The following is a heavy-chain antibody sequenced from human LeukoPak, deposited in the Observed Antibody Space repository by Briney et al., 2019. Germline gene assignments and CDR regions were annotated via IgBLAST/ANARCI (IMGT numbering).Heavy chain of an antibody. V-gene: IGHV3-7*01. CDR1: GFSVSSNY. CDR3: ARVDGSGSYIYYYYMDV. CDR2: IKQDGSEK. Sequence: PGGSLRLSCAASGFSVSSNYMSWVRQAPGKGLEWVANIKQDGSEKYYVDSVKGRFTISRDNAKNSLYLQMNSLRAEDTAVYYCARVDGSGSYIYYYYMDVWGKGTTVTVSS. J-gene: IGHJ6*03. D-gene: IGHD3-10*01.